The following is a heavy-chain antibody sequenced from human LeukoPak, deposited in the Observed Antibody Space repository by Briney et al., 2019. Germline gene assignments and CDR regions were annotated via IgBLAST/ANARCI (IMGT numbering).Heavy chain of an antibody. CDR1: GYTFTSHG. D-gene: IGHD4-17*01. Sequence: SVKVSCKTYGYTFTSHGISWVRQAPGRGLEWMGGIIPIFGTANYAQKFQGRVTITADESTSTAYMELSSLRSEDTAVYYCARLGGYGDYYFDYWGQGTLVTVSS. J-gene: IGHJ4*02. V-gene: IGHV1-69*13. CDR2: IIPIFGTA. CDR3: ARLGGYGDYYFDY.